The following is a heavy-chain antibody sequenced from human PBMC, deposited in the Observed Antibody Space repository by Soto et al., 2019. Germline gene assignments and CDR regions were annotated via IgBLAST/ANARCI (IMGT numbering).Heavy chain of an antibody. CDR3: AKVSSFWSGFSYYYYGMDL. CDR2: IRGGGNT. CDR1: GFTFNTYT. Sequence: EVQLLESGGGLAQPGGSLRLSCVASGFTFNTYTMNWVRQAPGKGLEWVSGIRGGGNTFYADSVKGRFSISRDNSKNTLYLQMNSLRAGDTAVYYCAKVSSFWSGFSYYYYGMDLWGQGTTVTVSS. D-gene: IGHD3-3*01. J-gene: IGHJ6*02. V-gene: IGHV3-23*01.